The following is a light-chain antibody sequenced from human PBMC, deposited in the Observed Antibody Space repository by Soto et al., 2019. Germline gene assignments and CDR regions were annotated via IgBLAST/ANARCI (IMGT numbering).Light chain of an antibody. V-gene: IGKV1-39*01. Sequence: DIQMTQSPSSLSASVGDRVTITCRASQSIYSYINWYQQKPGKAPNLLIYAASSLQSGVPSRFSGSGSGTDFTLTISSLQPEDFATYYCQQSAKSPKTFGQGTKVDIK. J-gene: IGKJ1*01. CDR3: QQSAKSPKT. CDR1: QSIYSY. CDR2: AAS.